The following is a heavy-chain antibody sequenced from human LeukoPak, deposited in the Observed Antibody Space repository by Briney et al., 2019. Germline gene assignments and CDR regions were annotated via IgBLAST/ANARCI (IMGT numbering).Heavy chain of an antibody. CDR3: ARNLYYHDSSGYYYYFDY. Sequence: ASVKVSCKASGYTFTSYGISWVRQAPGQGLEWMGWISAYNGNTNYAQKLQGRVTMTTDTSTSTAYMELRSLRSDDTAVYYCARNLYYHDSSGYYYYFDYWGQGTLVTVSS. J-gene: IGHJ4*02. CDR1: GYTFTSYG. CDR2: ISAYNGNT. D-gene: IGHD3-22*01. V-gene: IGHV1-18*01.